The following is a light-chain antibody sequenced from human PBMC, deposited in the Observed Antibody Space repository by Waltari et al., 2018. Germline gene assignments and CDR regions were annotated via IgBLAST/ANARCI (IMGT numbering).Light chain of an antibody. CDR1: SSNIGSHF. J-gene: IGLJ2*01. Sequence: QSVLTQPPSVSAAPGRRVTISCSGTSSNIGSHFVAWYQQLPGTAPKLLIHDNNKRPSRIPYRISGSTSGTSATLVIAGLQPGDEADYYCGTWDSSASGVVFGGGTKLTVL. CDR2: DNN. V-gene: IGLV1-51*01. CDR3: GTWDSSASGVV.